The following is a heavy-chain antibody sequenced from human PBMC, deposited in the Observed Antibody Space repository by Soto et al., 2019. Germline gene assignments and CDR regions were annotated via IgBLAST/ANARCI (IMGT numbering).Heavy chain of an antibody. CDR3: ASLVYNSSGYRPG. D-gene: IGHD3-22*01. J-gene: IGHJ4*02. CDR2: IYYSGST. Sequence: QLQLQESGPGLVKPSETLSLTCTVSGGSISSSSYYWGWIRQPPGKGLEGFGSIYYSGSTYYNPSLKSRVTISVDPSKNPFSLKLSSVTAADTAVYYCASLVYNSSGYRPGWGQGTLVTVSS. CDR1: GGSISSSSYY. V-gene: IGHV4-39*01.